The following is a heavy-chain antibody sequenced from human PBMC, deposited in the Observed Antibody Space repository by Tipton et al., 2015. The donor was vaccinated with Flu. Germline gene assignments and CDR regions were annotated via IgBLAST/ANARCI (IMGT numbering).Heavy chain of an antibody. CDR1: GFTFDDYA. V-gene: IGHV3-9*01. D-gene: IGHD6-13*01. CDR3: AKDGTSIAAAAHFDY. Sequence: SLRLSCAASGFTFDDYAMHWVRQAPGKGLEWVSGISWNSGSIGYADSVKGRFTISRDNAKNSLYLQMNSLRAEDTALYYCAKDGTSIAAAAHFDYWGQGTLVTVSS. CDR2: ISWNSGSI. J-gene: IGHJ4*02.